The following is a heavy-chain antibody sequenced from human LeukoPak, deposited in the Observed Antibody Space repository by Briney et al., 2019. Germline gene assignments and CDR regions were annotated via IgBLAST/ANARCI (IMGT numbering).Heavy chain of an antibody. Sequence: ASVKVSCKASGGTFSSYAISWVRQAPGQGLEWMGGIIPIFGTANYAQKFQGRVTITADESTSTAYMELSSLRSEDTAVYYCARGSRQVTIFGVVTARYYFDYWGQGTLVTVSS. CDR2: IIPIFGTA. D-gene: IGHD3-3*01. J-gene: IGHJ4*02. CDR3: ARGSRQVTIFGVVTARYYFDY. V-gene: IGHV1-69*13. CDR1: GGTFSSYA.